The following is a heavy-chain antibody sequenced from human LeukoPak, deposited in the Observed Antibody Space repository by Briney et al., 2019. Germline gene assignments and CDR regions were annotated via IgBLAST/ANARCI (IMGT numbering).Heavy chain of an antibody. J-gene: IGHJ6*02. CDR1: GGTFSSYA. V-gene: IGHV1-69*04. Sequence: ASVKVSCKASGGTFSSYAISWVRQAPGQGLEWMGRIIPILGIANYAQKFQGRVTITADKSTSTAYMELSSLRPEDTALYSGGRSHSYGNYYYGIDVWGQGTTVTVSS. D-gene: IGHD5-18*01. CDR3: GRSHSYGNYYYGIDV. CDR2: IIPILGIA.